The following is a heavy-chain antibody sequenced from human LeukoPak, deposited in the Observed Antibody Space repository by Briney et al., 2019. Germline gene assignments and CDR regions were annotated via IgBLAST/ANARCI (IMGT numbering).Heavy chain of an antibody. D-gene: IGHD3-22*01. J-gene: IGHJ3*02. Sequence: GGSLRLSCAASGFTFSDYYMSWVRQAPGKGLEWVSVIYSGGSTYYADSVKGRFTISRDNSKNTLYLQMNSLRAEDTAVYYCARAVGGYYDSSGYYSADAFDIWGQGTMVTVSS. V-gene: IGHV3-53*01. CDR2: IYSGGST. CDR1: GFTFSDYY. CDR3: ARAVGGYYDSSGYYSADAFDI.